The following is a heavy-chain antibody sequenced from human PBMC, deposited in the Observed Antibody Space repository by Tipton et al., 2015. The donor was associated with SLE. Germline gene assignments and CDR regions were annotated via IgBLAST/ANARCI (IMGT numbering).Heavy chain of an antibody. CDR2: INHSGST. Sequence: TLSLTCAVYGGSFSGYYWSWIRQPPGKGLEWIGEINHSGSTNYNPSLKSRVTISVDTSKNQFSLKLSSVTAADTAVYYCARSRYSSSWYYYYGMDVWGQGTLVTVSS. V-gene: IGHV4-34*01. CDR3: ARSRYSSSWYYYYGMDV. D-gene: IGHD6-13*01. J-gene: IGHJ6*02. CDR1: GGSFSGYY.